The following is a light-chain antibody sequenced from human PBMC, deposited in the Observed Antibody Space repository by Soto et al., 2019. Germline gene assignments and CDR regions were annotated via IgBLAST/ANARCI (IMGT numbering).Light chain of an antibody. V-gene: IGKV1-27*01. Sequence: DLQMTQSPPSLSASVGDRVTVTCRASRDIGHSLAWYQHRPGKSPRLLVYDASTLQSEVPARFSGSGSGTQFTLAISSLRPGDVATYYCQNYDNAPLTFGGGTKVEVK. CDR2: DAS. CDR1: RDIGHS. J-gene: IGKJ4*01. CDR3: QNYDNAPLT.